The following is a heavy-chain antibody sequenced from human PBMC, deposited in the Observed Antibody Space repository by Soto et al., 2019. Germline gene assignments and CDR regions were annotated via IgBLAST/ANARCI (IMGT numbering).Heavy chain of an antibody. CDR1: AFPLDDFA. CDR2: TRNESYQEPT. J-gene: IGHJ4*02. Sequence: HPGGSLRLSCTGSAFPLDDFAINWARQAPGKGLAWVGLTRNESYQEPTEYAAAVKGRFTIIRDTSNGISYLKMNSLNIQDSPVYYWSGAERPDTAYFSLYCRQGTPVSAAS. D-gene: IGHD5-18*01. CDR3: SGAERPDTAYFSLY. V-gene: IGHV3-49*04.